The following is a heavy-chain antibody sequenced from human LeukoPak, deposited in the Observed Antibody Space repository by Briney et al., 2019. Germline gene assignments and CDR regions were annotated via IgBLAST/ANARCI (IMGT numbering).Heavy chain of an antibody. V-gene: IGHV4-61*08. J-gene: IGHJ4*02. D-gene: IGHD6-19*01. Sequence: SETLSLTCTVSGGSISSGGYYWSWIRQHPGKGLEWIEYIYYSGSTSCNPSLKSRVTISVDTSKNQFSLKLTSVTAADTAVYYCARHYTSGWDFDYWGQGTLVTVSS. CDR1: GGSISSGGYY. CDR2: IYYSGST. CDR3: ARHYTSGWDFDY.